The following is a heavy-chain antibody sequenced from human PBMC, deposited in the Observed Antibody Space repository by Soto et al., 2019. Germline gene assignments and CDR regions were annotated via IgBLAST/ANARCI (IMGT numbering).Heavy chain of an antibody. J-gene: IGHJ5*02. CDR3: ARQRRGGYWFDP. Sequence: TLSLTCAVSGVSVTNGDYYWTWMRQSPGKGLEWIGNIYYTETTNYNPSLNSRLSISIDTSRNQFSLQLTSVTAADTAIYYCARQRRGGYWFDPWGQGTLVTVSS. CDR1: GVSVTNGDYY. V-gene: IGHV4-30-4*01. CDR2: IYYTETT.